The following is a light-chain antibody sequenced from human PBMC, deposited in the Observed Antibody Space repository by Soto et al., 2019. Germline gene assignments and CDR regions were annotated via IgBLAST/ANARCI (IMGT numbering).Light chain of an antibody. J-gene: IGLJ2*01. CDR1: SSDVGGYNY. Sequence: QSALTQPPSASGSPGQSVTISCTGTSSDVGGYNYVSWYRQHPGKAPQLIIYDVNKRPSGVPDRFSGSKSGNTASLTVSGLQAEDEADYFCNSYGGTNNYVVFGGGTSSPS. CDR2: DVN. CDR3: NSYGGTNNYVV. V-gene: IGLV2-8*01.